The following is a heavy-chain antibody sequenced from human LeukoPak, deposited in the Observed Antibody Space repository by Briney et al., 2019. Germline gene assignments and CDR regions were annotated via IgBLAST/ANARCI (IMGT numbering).Heavy chain of an antibody. V-gene: IGHV3-23*01. CDR3: AARFLEWLTYYGMDV. CDR2: ICGSGGST. CDR1: GFTFSSYA. Sequence: GGSLRLSCAASGFTFSSYAMSWVRQAPGKGLEWVSAICGSGGSTYYADSVKGRFTISRDNSKNTLYLQMNSLRAEDTAVYYCAARFLEWLTYYGMDVWGQGTTVTVSS. D-gene: IGHD3-3*01. J-gene: IGHJ6*02.